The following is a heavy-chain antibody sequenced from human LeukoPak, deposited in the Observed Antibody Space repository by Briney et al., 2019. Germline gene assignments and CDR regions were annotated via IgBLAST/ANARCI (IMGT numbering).Heavy chain of an antibody. D-gene: IGHD1-26*01. Sequence: PSETLSLACSVSGASISPYYWVWIRQPPGKGLEWIGYVFYNGRTSYNPSLKSRVTISADTSKNQFSLKMNSVTAADTAVYYCASGNYYQDYWGQGTVVTVSP. CDR3: ASGNYYQDY. J-gene: IGHJ4*02. V-gene: IGHV4-59*08. CDR1: GASISPYY. CDR2: VFYNGRT.